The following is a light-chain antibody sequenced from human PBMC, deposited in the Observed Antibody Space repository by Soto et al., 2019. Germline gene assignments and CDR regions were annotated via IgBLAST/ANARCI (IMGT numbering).Light chain of an antibody. CDR2: GVS. J-gene: IGKJ1*01. Sequence: EIVLTQSPGTLSLSPGERATLSCRASQSLSGSYLAWYQQKPGQAPRLLIYGVSNRATGIPDRFSGSGSGTDFTLTISRLEPEDFAVYYCHQYGSSPRTFGQGTKVEIK. CDR3: HQYGSSPRT. CDR1: QSLSGSY. V-gene: IGKV3-20*01.